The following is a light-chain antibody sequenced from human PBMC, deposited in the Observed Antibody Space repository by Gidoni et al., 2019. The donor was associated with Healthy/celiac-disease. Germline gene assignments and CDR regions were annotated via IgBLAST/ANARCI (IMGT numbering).Light chain of an antibody. J-gene: IGKJ5*01. CDR2: DAS. Sequence: DIQMTQSPSSLSASVGDRVTITCQASQDISNYLNWYQQQPGKAPKLLIYDASNLETGVPSRFSGSGSGTDFTFTISSLQPEDIATYYCQQYDNLPITFGQXTRLEIK. CDR1: QDISNY. V-gene: IGKV1-33*01. CDR3: QQYDNLPIT.